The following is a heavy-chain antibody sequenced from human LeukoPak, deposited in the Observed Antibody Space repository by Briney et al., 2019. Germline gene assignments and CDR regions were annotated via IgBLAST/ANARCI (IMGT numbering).Heavy chain of an antibody. CDR3: ARALGYSYGYGIY. J-gene: IGHJ4*02. D-gene: IGHD5-18*01. CDR1: GFTFSSYW. CDR2: INSDGSTI. Sequence: GGSLRLSCAASGFTFSSYWMHWVRQAPGKGLEWVSRINSDGSTINYADSVKGRFTVSRDNAKNTMYLQMNSLRAEDSAVYYCARALGYSYGYGIYWGQGTLVSASS. V-gene: IGHV3-74*01.